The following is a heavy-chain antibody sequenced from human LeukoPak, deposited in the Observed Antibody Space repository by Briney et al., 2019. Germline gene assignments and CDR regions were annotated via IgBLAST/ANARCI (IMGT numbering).Heavy chain of an antibody. CDR1: GFTFSSHA. Sequence: GGSLRLSCTGFGFTFSSHAMCWVRQAPGRGLEWVSLISSSGDNTYYTDSVRGRFTVSRDNSKNTLYLQVNSLRAEDTAVYYCAWGGSGYYAYWGQGTLVTVSS. V-gene: IGHV3-23*01. J-gene: IGHJ4*02. CDR2: ISSSGDNT. D-gene: IGHD3-3*01. CDR3: AWGGSGYYAY.